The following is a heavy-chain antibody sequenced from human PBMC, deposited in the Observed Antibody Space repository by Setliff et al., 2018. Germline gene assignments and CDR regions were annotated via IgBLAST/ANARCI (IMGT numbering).Heavy chain of an antibody. Sequence: SETLSLTCTVSGGSLSSSSYYWGWIRPPPGKGLVWIGIIYYSGSTYYNPSLKSRVTISVDTSKNQFSLKLTSVGAADTAVYYCARWGENSGRPDWRAFDIWGQGTMVTVSS. CDR2: IYYSGST. D-gene: IGHD1-26*01. CDR3: ARWGENSGRPDWRAFDI. CDR1: GGSLSSSSYY. V-gene: IGHV4-39*07. J-gene: IGHJ3*02.